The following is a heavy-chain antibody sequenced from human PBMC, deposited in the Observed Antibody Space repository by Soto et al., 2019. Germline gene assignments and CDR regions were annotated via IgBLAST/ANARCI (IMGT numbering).Heavy chain of an antibody. CDR3: ARVTGRYYSGMDV. Sequence: QVQLQQWGAGLLKPSETLSLTCAVYGGSFSGYYWSWIRPPPGKALEWIGEINHSGSTNYNPSLKSRVTTSVDTSKNQFSLKLSSATAADTAVYYFARVTGRYYSGMDVWGQGTTVTVSS. CDR1: GGSFSGYY. V-gene: IGHV4-34*01. J-gene: IGHJ6*02. CDR2: INHSGST.